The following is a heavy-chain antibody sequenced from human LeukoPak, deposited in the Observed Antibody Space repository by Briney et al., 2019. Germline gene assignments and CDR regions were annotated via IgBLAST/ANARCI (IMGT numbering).Heavy chain of an antibody. J-gene: IGHJ3*02. CDR1: GFTFSSYA. CDR3: AKDPFIAVAGYDAFDI. Sequence: GGSLRLSCAASGFTFSSYAMSWVRPAPGKGLEWASAIIVSGGTPYNADSVKGRFTISRANSKNTLYLQMNSLRAEDTDVYYCAKDPFIAVAGYDAFDIWGQGTMVTVSS. V-gene: IGHV3-23*01. D-gene: IGHD6-19*01. CDR2: IIVSGGTP.